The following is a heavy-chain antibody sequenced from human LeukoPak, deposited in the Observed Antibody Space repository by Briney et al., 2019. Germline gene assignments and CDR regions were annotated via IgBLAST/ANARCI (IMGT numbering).Heavy chain of an antibody. CDR2: INPSGGST. CDR3: ASAFGTTLPVFDY. CDR1: GYTFTSYY. Sequence: ASVKVSCEASGYTFTSYYMHWVRQAPGQGLEWMGIINPSGGSTSYAQKFQGRVTMTRDTSTSTVYMELSSLRSEDTAVYYCASAFGTTLPVFDYWGQGTLVTVSS. J-gene: IGHJ4*02. V-gene: IGHV1-46*01. D-gene: IGHD1/OR15-1a*01.